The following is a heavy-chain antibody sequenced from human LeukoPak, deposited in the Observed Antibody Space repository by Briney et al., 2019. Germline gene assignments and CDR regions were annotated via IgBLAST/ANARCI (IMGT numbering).Heavy chain of an antibody. J-gene: IGHJ4*02. V-gene: IGHV1-24*01. CDR1: GYTLTELS. Sequence: ASVKVSCKVSGYTLTELSMHWVRQAPGKGLEWMGGLDPEDGETIYAQKFQGRVTMTEDTSTDTAYMELSSLRSEDTAVYYCATEGRGSSGWYYFDYWGQGTLVTVSS. CDR3: ATEGRGSSGWYYFDY. D-gene: IGHD6-19*01. CDR2: LDPEDGET.